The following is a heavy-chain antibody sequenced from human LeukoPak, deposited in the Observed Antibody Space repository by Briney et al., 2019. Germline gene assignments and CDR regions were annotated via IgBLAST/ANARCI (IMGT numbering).Heavy chain of an antibody. CDR2: IHPSSGGT. CDR1: GYIFTAYY. J-gene: IGHJ4*02. CDR3: ARLNALADGDY. V-gene: IGHV1-2*06. D-gene: IGHD2-2*01. Sequence: ASVKVSCKASGYIFTAYYIHWVRQAPGQGLEWVGRIHPSSGGTEYAQNFQGRVTVTRDTSISTAYMELSRLRSDDTAVYYCARLNALADGDYWGQGTLVTVSS.